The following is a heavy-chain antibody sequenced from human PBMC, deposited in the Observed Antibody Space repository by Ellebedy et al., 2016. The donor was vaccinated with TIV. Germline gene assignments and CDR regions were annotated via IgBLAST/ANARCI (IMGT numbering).Heavy chain of an antibody. CDR2: ITGSNGNT. Sequence: ASVKVSXKASSYSFSNYTIGWVRQAPGQGLEWVGWITGSNGNTNYAQNLQGRVTMTTDTSTNTAYMELRGLRSDDTAVYYCAREGAFDSGGYYELFDHWGQGTLVTVSS. J-gene: IGHJ4*02. V-gene: IGHV1-18*01. CDR3: AREGAFDSGGYYELFDH. CDR1: SYSFSNYT. D-gene: IGHD3-22*01.